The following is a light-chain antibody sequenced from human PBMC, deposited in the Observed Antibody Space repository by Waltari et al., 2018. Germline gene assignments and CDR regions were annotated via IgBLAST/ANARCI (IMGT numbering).Light chain of an antibody. V-gene: IGLV2-11*01. Sequence: QSALTQPRSVSGSPGQSVTISCTGTSNDIGGYGYVSWFQQHPGKAPRVIIYDVSDRPSGVPDRFSGSKSGNTASLTISGLQAEDEAEYYCCSYAGDYTYVFGTGTEVTVL. CDR2: DVS. J-gene: IGLJ1*01. CDR1: SNDIGGYGY. CDR3: CSYAGDYTYV.